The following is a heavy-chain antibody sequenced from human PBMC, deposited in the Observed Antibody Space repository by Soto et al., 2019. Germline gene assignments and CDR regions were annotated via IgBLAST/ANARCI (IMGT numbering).Heavy chain of an antibody. D-gene: IGHD3-3*01. CDR3: ARFWYYDFWSGYYYGMDV. J-gene: IGHJ6*02. CDR2: ISAYNGNT. V-gene: IGHV1-18*01. Sequence: RASVKVSCKASGYTFTSYGISWVRQAPGQGLEWMGWISAYNGNTNYAQKLQGRVTMTTDTSTSTAYMELRSLRSDDTAVYYCARFWYYDFWSGYYYGMDVWGQGTTVTVSS. CDR1: GYTFTSYG.